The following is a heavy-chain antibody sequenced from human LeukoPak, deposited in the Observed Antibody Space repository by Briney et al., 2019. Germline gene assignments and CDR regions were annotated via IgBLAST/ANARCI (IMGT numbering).Heavy chain of an antibody. CDR3: ARDQGSVYYDSSGYPYYYYYMDV. CDR1: GFTVSSNY. V-gene: IGHV3-53*01. J-gene: IGHJ6*03. Sequence: GGSLRLSCAASGFTVSSNYMSWVRQAPGKGLEWVSVIYSGGSAYYADSVKGRFTISGDNSKNTLYLQMNSLRAEDTAVYYCARDQGSVYYDSSGYPYYYYYMDVWGKGTTVTVSS. D-gene: IGHD3-22*01. CDR2: IYSGGSA.